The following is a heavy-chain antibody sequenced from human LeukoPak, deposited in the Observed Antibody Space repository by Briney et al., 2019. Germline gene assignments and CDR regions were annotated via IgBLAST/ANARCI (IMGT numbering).Heavy chain of an antibody. CDR3: AKEGGRYCTNGVCYFGY. CDR2: INQDGSEK. V-gene: IGHV3-7*03. Sequence: GGSLRLSCAASGFTFSSYEMNWVRQALGKGLEWLANINQDGSEKYYIDSVKGRFTISRDNAKNSLYLQMNSLRAEDTAVYYCAKEGGRYCTNGVCYFGYWGQGTMVTVSS. CDR1: GFTFSSYE. J-gene: IGHJ4*02. D-gene: IGHD2-8*01.